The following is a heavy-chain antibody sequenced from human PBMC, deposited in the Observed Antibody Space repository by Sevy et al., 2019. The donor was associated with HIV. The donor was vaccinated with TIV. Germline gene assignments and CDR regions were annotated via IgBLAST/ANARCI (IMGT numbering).Heavy chain of an antibody. J-gene: IGHJ4*02. CDR1: GFTFSSYS. Sequence: GGSLRLSCAASGFTFSSYSMNWVRQAPGKGLEWVSYISSSSRTIYDADSVKGRFTISRANAKNSLYLQMNSLRDEDTAVYYCERVHPDEHYFDYWGQGTLVTVSS. CDR2: ISSSSRTI. CDR3: ERVHPDEHYFDY. V-gene: IGHV3-48*02.